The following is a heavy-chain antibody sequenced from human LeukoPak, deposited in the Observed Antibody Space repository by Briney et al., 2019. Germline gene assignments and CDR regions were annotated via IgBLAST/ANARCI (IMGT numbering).Heavy chain of an antibody. CDR2: IYYSGST. D-gene: IGHD5-18*01. Sequence: SETLSLTCTVSGDSISSGDYYWSWIRQPAGKGLEWIGYIYYSGSTNYNPSLKSRVTISVDTSKTQFSLKLSSVTAADTAVYYCARSGYSYGADAFDIWGQGTMVTVSS. V-gene: IGHV4-61*10. J-gene: IGHJ3*02. CDR3: ARSGYSYGADAFDI. CDR1: GDSISSGDYY.